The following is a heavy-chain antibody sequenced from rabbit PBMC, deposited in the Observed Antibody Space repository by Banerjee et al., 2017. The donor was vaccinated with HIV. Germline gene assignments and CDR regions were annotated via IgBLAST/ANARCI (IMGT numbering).Heavy chain of an antibody. J-gene: IGHJ3*01. CDR2: IDPVFGST. Sequence: QSLEESGGDLVKPGASLTLTCKASGFDFSRYYMSWVRQAPGKGLEWIGYIDPVFGSTYYASWVNGRFTISSHNAQNTLYLQLNSLTAADTATYFCARDDGSGDWALGLWGQGTL. D-gene: IGHD1-1*01. CDR1: GFDFSRYY. V-gene: IGHV1S7*01. CDR3: ARDDGSGDWALGL.